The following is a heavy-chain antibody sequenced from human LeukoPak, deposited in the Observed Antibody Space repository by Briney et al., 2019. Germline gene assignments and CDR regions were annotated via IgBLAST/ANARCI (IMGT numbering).Heavy chain of an antibody. V-gene: IGHV1-24*01. Sequence: ASVKVSCEVSGYTLTELSMHWVRQAPGKGLEWMGGFDPEDGETIYAQKFQGRVTMTEDTSTDTAYMELSSLRSEDTAVYYCATDPVWFGDNWFDPWGQGTLVTVSS. CDR2: FDPEDGET. CDR3: ATDPVWFGDNWFDP. D-gene: IGHD3-10*01. J-gene: IGHJ5*02. CDR1: GYTLTELS.